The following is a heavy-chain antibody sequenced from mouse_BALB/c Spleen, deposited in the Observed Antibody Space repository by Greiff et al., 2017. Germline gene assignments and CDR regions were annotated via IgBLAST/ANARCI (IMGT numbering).Heavy chain of an antibody. Sequence: QVQLQQSGAELVKPGASVKLSCKTSGYTFTSYWIQWVKQRPGQGLGWIGEIFPGTGTTYYNEKFKGKATLTIDTSSSTAYMQLSSLTSEDSAVYFCARKGEVRRGYAMDYWGQGTSVTVSS. J-gene: IGHJ4*01. CDR2: IFPGTGTT. CDR3: ARKGEVRRGYAMDY. CDR1: GYTFTSYW. D-gene: IGHD2-14*01. V-gene: IGHV1S132*01.